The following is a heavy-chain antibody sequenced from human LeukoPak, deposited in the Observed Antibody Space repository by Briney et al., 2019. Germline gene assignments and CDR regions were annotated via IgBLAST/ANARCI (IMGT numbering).Heavy chain of an antibody. CDR3: ARLGLPYYYYYMDV. V-gene: IGHV1-18*01. CDR2: IISYNGKT. CDR1: GGTFSSYA. Sequence: ASVKVSCKASGGTFSSYAISWVRQAPGQGLEWMGWIISYNGKTNYAQKLQGRITMTTDTSTSTAYMELRSLRSDDTAVCYCARLGLPYYYYYMDVWGKGTTVTVSS. D-gene: IGHD1-7*01. J-gene: IGHJ6*03.